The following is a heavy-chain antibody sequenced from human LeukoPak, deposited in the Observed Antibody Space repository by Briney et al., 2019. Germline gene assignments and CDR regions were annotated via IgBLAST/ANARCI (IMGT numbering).Heavy chain of an antibody. CDR3: TRSTYSSDAFDI. CDR1: GFTFSSYW. V-gene: IGHV3-74*01. Sequence: GGSLRLSCATSGFTFSSYWMHWVRQAPGKGLVWVSRINSDGSSTTYADSVKGRFTISRDNAKNTLYLQVNSLRAEDTAVYYCTRSTYSSDAFDIWGQGTVATVSS. J-gene: IGHJ3*02. CDR2: INSDGSST. D-gene: IGHD6-13*01.